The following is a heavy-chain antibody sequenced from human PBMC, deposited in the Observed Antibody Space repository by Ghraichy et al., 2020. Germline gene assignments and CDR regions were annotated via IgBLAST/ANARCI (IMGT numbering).Heavy chain of an antibody. D-gene: IGHD2-15*01. CDR2: IIPILGIT. Sequence: SVKVSCKASGCTFSSFTISWVRQAPGQGLEWMGRIIPILGITNYAHNFLGRVTISADTFTGTAYMELSSLRSEDTAVYFCARGFHTHGMDVWGQGTTVTVSS. V-gene: IGHV1-69*02. CDR1: GCTFSSFT. J-gene: IGHJ6*02. CDR3: ARGFHTHGMDV.